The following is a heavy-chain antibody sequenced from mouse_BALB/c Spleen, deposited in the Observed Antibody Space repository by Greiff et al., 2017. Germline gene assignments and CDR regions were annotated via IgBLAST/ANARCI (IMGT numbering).Heavy chain of an antibody. CDR3: ARTPYYDYDFDY. V-gene: IGHV2-2*02. CDR2: IWSGGST. D-gene: IGHD2-4*01. Sequence: VKLVESGPGLVQPSQSLSITCTVSGFSLTSYGVHWVRQSPGKGLEWLGVIWSGGSTDYNAAFISRLSISKDNSKSQVFFKMNSLQANDTAIYYCARTPYYDYDFDYWGQGTTLTVSS. J-gene: IGHJ2*01. CDR1: GFSLTSYG.